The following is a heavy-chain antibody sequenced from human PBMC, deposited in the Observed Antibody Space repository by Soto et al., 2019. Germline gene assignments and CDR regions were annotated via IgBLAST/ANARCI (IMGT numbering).Heavy chain of an antibody. J-gene: IGHJ2*01. D-gene: IGHD2-21*02. CDR1: GFTFSGSA. Sequence: EVPLVESGGGLVQPGGSLKLSCAASGFTFSGSAVHWVRQASGKGLEWVGRIRSKANNYATVYAASVKGRFTISRDDXXNTAYLQMNSLKTEDTAVYYCTRHAVQYCGGDCYLLPYFDLWGRGTLVTVSS. CDR2: IRSKANNYAT. V-gene: IGHV3-73*02. CDR3: TRHAVQYCGGDCYLLPYFDL.